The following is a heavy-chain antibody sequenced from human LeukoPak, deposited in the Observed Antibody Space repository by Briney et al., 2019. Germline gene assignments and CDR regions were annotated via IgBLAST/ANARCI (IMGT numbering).Heavy chain of an antibody. Sequence: GGSLRLSCAASGCTFSSYSMNWVRQAPGKGLEWVSYISSGSITIYYADSVEGRFTISRDNAKNSLYLQMNSLRDEDTAVYYCARDSHFQTSSGYSFDYWGQGTLVTVSS. CDR3: ARDSHFQTSSGYSFDY. CDR1: GCTFSSYS. D-gene: IGHD3-22*01. V-gene: IGHV3-48*02. J-gene: IGHJ4*02. CDR2: ISSGSITI.